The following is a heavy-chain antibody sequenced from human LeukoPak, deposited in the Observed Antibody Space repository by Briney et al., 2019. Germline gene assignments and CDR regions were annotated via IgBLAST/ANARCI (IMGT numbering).Heavy chain of an antibody. J-gene: IGHJ6*02. CDR2: ISSSGSTI. V-gene: IGHV3-11*01. D-gene: IGHD5-12*01. CDR1: GFTFSDCY. CDR3: ARTLYSGYDAHLNYGMDV. Sequence: PGGSLRLSCAASGFTFSDCYMSWIRQAPGKGLEWVSYISSSGSTIYYADSVKGRFTISRDNAKNSLYLQMNSLRAEDTAVYYCARTLYSGYDAHLNYGMDVWGQGTTVTVSS.